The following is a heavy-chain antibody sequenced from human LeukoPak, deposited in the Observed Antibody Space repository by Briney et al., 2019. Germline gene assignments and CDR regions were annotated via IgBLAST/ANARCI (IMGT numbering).Heavy chain of an antibody. J-gene: IGHJ4*02. D-gene: IGHD6-13*01. Sequence: GGSLRLSCAASGFTFTTYNMNWVRQAPGKGLEWISYIGTSDSTLYYADSVRGRFTISRDNAKNSLFLQMNSLRAEDTAVYYCARVGSLAAAGTIDYWGQGTLVTVSS. CDR1: GFTFTTYN. CDR3: ARVGSLAAAGTIDY. CDR2: IGTSDSTL. V-gene: IGHV3-48*04.